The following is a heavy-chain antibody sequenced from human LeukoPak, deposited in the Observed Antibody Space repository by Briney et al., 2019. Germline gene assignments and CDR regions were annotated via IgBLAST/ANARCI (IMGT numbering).Heavy chain of an antibody. Sequence: GGSLRLSCVVSGFTFRTYTMNWVRQAPGKGLEWVSSISSSSSDIYYADSLKGRFTIPRDNAKNSLYLQMNSLRVEDTAVYYCARILQPPGNFYYMDVWGKGTTVTVSS. CDR2: ISSSSSDI. D-gene: IGHD4-11*01. CDR3: ARILQPPGNFYYMDV. J-gene: IGHJ6*03. CDR1: GFTFRTYT. V-gene: IGHV3-21*06.